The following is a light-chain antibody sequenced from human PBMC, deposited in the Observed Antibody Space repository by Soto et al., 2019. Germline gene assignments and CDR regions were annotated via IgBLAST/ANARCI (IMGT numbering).Light chain of an antibody. CDR2: DAS. CDR3: QQYNSYSTT. CDR1: QDIGND. V-gene: IGKV1-17*01. Sequence: IQMTQSPSSLSASVRDRVTITCRASQDIGNDLGWYQQKPGKAPKLLIYDASSLESGVPSRFSGSGSGTEFTLTISSLQPDDFATYYCQQYNSYSTTFGQGTKVDIK. J-gene: IGKJ1*01.